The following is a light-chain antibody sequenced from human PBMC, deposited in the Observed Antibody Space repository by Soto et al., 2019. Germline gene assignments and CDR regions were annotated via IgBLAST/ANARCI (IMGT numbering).Light chain of an antibody. J-gene: IGLJ2*01. CDR3: GTRKV. Sequence: QSVLTQPPSVSAAPGQKVTISCSGSSSNIGNNYVSWYQQLPGTAPKLLIYDNNKRPSGIPDRFSGYKSGTSATLGITGLQTGDEADYYSGTRKVFGGGTKLT. CDR1: SSNIGNNY. CDR2: DNN. V-gene: IGLV1-51*01.